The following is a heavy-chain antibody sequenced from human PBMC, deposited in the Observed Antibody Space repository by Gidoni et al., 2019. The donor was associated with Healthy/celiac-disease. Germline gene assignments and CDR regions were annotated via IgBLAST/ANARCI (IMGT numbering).Heavy chain of an antibody. V-gene: IGHV3-21*01. CDR3: ARLGNYCSGGSCYENYYYGMDV. J-gene: IGHJ6*02. D-gene: IGHD2-15*01. Sequence: EVQLVESGGGLVKPGGSLRLSCAASGFTFSSYSMNWVRQAPGKGLEWVSSSSSSSSYIYYADSVKGRFTISRDNAKNSLYLQMNSLRAEDTAVYYCARLGNYCSGGSCYENYYYGMDVWGQGTTVTVSS. CDR1: GFTFSSYS. CDR2: SSSSSSYI.